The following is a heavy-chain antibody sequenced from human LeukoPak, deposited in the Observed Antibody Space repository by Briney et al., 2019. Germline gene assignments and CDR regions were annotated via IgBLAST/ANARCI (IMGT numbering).Heavy chain of an antibody. J-gene: IGHJ4*02. CDR1: GFTFSSYS. V-gene: IGHV3-21*01. CDR2: ISSSSSYI. Sequence: GGSLRLSCAASGFTFSSYSMNWVRQAPGKGLEWVSSISSSSSYIYYADSVKGRFTISRDNAKNSLYLQMNSLRAEDTAIYYCARDNYSGSRYFDHWGQGTPVTVSS. CDR3: ARDNYSGSRYFDH. D-gene: IGHD1-26*01.